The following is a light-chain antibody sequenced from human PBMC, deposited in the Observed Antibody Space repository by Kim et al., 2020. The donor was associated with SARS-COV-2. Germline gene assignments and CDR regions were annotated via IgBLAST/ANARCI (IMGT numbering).Light chain of an antibody. CDR2: AAS. CDR3: QNCNSAPRT. J-gene: IGKJ4*02. Sequence: ASVGDRVTITCRASQGVITSLAWYQHKPGEGPNLLIYAASTLQSGVPSRVSGSGSGTEFTLTISDLQPEDVATYDCQNCNSAPRTFGGGTKVDIK. V-gene: IGKV1-27*01. CDR1: QGVITS.